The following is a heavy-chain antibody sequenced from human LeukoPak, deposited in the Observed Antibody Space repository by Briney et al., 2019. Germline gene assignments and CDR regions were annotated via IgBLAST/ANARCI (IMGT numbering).Heavy chain of an antibody. J-gene: IGHJ4*02. D-gene: IGHD3-22*01. CDR1: GYSFTNYW. Sequence: GESLQISSKASGYSFTNYWIGWVRPMPGRGLEWMVIIYPGDSDTRYSPSFQGHVTISADKSISTAYLLWSSLKAADTALYYCARLTTFNSSGYYFSDYYFDFWGQGTVVTVSS. V-gene: IGHV5-51*01. CDR2: IYPGDSDT. CDR3: ARLTTFNSSGYYFSDYYFDF.